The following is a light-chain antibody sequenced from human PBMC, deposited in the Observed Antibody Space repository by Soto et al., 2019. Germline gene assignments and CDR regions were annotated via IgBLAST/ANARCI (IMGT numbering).Light chain of an antibody. CDR1: QSVSSNY. CDR2: GAS. CDR3: QQFGRSPPSWT. Sequence: ETVLTQSPGTLSLSPGERATLSCRASQSVSSNYLAWSQQKPGQAPRLLIYGASTRATGIPDRFSGSGSGTDFTLTISRLEPEDFAVYYWQQFGRSPPSWTFGQGTKVEIK. V-gene: IGKV3-20*01. J-gene: IGKJ1*01.